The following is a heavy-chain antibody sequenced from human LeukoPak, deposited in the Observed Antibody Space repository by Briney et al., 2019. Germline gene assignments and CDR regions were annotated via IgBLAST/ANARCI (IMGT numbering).Heavy chain of an antibody. CDR1: GYSFTSYW. Sequence: GESLKISCKGSGYSFTSYWIAWVRQMPGKGLEWMGFISPDDSDTRYSPSFQGQVTISADMSISTAYLQWSSLKASDTAMYYCARPHCTSNSCHGWLDPWGQGTLVTVSS. CDR2: ISPDDSDT. D-gene: IGHD2-2*01. V-gene: IGHV5-51*01. J-gene: IGHJ5*02. CDR3: ARPHCTSNSCHGWLDP.